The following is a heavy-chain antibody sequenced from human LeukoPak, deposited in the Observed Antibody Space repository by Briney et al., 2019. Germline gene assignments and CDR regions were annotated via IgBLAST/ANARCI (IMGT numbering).Heavy chain of an antibody. CDR1: GYTFTDYH. V-gene: IGHV1-2*02. CDR3: PRVRAIAATGTSARYFRD. CDR2: NNPNSGGT. Sequence: ASVKVSCKASGYTFTDYHIYWMRQAPGQGLEWMGWNNPNSGGTNYAQKWQGRVTMTRDTSTNTAYMELSRLRSDDTAVYFCPRVRAIAATGTSARYFRDWGQGTLVTVPS. D-gene: IGHD1-1*01. J-gene: IGHJ1*01.